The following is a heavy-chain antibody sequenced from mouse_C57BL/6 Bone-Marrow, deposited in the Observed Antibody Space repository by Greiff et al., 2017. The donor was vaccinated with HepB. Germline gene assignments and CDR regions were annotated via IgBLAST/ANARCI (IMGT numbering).Heavy chain of an antibody. Sequence: QVTLKESGPGILQSSQTLSLTCSFSGFSLSTSGMGVSWIRQPSGKGLEWLAHIYWDDDKRYNPSLKSRLTISKDTSRNQVFLKITSVDTADTATYYCARRALVTTVVATRYFDVWGTGTTVTVSS. V-gene: IGHV8-12*01. CDR3: ARRALVTTVVATRYFDV. J-gene: IGHJ1*03. CDR1: GFSLSTSGMG. D-gene: IGHD1-1*01. CDR2: IYWDDDK.